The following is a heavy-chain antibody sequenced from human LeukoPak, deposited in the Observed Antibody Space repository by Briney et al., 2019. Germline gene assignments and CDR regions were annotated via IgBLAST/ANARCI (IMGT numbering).Heavy chain of an antibody. J-gene: IGHJ3*02. V-gene: IGHV1-24*01. CDR2: FDPEDGET. D-gene: IGHD3-22*01. Sequence: ASVKVSCKVSGYTLTELSMHWVRQAPGKGLEWMGGFDPEDGETIYAQKFQGRVTMTEDTSTDTAYMELSSLRSEDTAVYYRRLINYYDSSGYYPADIWGQGTMVTVSS. CDR1: GYTLTELS. CDR3: RLINYYDSSGYYPADI.